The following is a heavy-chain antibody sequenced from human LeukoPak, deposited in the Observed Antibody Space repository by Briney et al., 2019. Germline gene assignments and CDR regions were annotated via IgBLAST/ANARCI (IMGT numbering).Heavy chain of an antibody. CDR2: TYYRSRWYT. V-gene: IGHV6-1*01. D-gene: IGHD3-10*01. J-gene: IGHJ4*02. CDR1: GDSVSSNSAA. CDR3: ARDGPGDQGLDC. Sequence: SQTLSLTCALSGDSVSSNSAAWNWIRQSPSRGLEWLGRTYYRSRWYTDYAVSVKSRITINPDTSKNQYSLQLNSVTPEDTAVYYCARDGPGDQGLDCWGQGTLVTVSS.